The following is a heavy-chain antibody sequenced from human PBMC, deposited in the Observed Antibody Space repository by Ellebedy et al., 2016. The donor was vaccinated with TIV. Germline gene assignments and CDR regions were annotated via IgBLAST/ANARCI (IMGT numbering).Heavy chain of an antibody. CDR2: ISYDGTTK. D-gene: IGHD2-2*01. V-gene: IGHV3-30-3*01. CDR1: GFTFSTYS. J-gene: IGHJ4*02. Sequence: GESLKISCAASGFTFSTYSFHWVRQAPGKGLEWVAFISYDGTTKNYADSVMGRFTVSSDMSNNAVFLQMNTLRSGDTAVYFCVRDQLGHCTTSSCFAFAHWGQGALVTVSS. CDR3: VRDQLGHCTTSSCFAFAH.